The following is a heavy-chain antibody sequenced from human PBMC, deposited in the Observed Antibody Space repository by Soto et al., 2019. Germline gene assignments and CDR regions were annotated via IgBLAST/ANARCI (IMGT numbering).Heavy chain of an antibody. V-gene: IGHV3-9*01. J-gene: IGHJ4*02. CDR2: LKWNGDNV. CDR1: GFNFDAYA. D-gene: IGHD2-21*02. CDR3: AKDGGHCSGVDCFFDT. Sequence: EVQLVESGGGLVQPGRSLRLSCAASGFNFDAYAMHWVRQAPGKGLEWVSGLKWNGDNVGYADSVRGRFTISRDNAKNSLCLQMNSLRVEDTAFYYCAKDGGHCSGVDCFFDTWGQGTLVTVSS.